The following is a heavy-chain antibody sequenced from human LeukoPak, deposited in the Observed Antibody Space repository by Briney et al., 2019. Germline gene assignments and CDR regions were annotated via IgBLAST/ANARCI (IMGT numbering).Heavy chain of an antibody. CDR3: ARGYYDFWSGYLLFFDY. D-gene: IGHD3-3*01. Sequence: SVKVSCKASGGTFSSYAISWVRQAPGQGLEWMGGIIPIFGTANYEQKFQGRVTITADESTSTAYMELSSLRSEDTAVYYCARGYYDFWSGYLLFFDYWGQGTLVTVSS. V-gene: IGHV1-69*13. CDR2: IIPIFGTA. CDR1: GGTFSSYA. J-gene: IGHJ4*02.